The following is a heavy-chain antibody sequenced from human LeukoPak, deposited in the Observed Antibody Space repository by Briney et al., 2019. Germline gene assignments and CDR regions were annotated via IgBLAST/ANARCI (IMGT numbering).Heavy chain of an antibody. D-gene: IGHD2-21*02. CDR1: GGSISSYY. J-gene: IGHJ3*02. Sequence: PSETLSLTCTVSGGSISSYYWSWIRQPPGKGLEWIGYIYYSGSTNYNPSLKSRVTISVDTSKNHFSLKLSSVTAADTAVYYCARVVVTVVGYNAFDIWGQGTMVTVSS. CDR3: ARVVVTVVGYNAFDI. V-gene: IGHV4-59*01. CDR2: IYYSGST.